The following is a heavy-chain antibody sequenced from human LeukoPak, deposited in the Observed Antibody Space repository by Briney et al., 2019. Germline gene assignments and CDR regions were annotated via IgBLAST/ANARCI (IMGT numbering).Heavy chain of an antibody. J-gene: IGHJ4*02. Sequence: GGSLRLSCAASGFTFSNYWMHWVRQAPGKGLVWVSRINSAGSTSSYADSVKGRFTISRDNAKNTLYLQMNSLRADDTAVYFCARDHRDAYNLWGQGTLVTVSS. V-gene: IGHV3-74*01. CDR2: INSAGSTS. CDR1: GFTFSNYW. D-gene: IGHD5-24*01. CDR3: ARDHRDAYNL.